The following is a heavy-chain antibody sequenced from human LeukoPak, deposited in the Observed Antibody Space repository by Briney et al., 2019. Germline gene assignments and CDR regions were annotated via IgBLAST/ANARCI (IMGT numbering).Heavy chain of an antibody. Sequence: GGSLRLSCAASGFTFSSYAMGWVRQAPGKGLEWVSAIKGRFTISRDNSKNTLYLQMNSLRAEDTAVYYCAKDRRPDPEGVLEDNWFDPWGQGTLVTVSS. J-gene: IGHJ5*02. D-gene: IGHD1-1*01. CDR1: GFTFSSYA. CDR3: AKDRRPDPEGVLEDNWFDP. V-gene: IGHV3-23*01. CDR2: I.